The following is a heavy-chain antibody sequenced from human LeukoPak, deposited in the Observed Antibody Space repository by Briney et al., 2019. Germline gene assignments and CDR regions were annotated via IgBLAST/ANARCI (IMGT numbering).Heavy chain of an antibody. D-gene: IGHD6-6*01. J-gene: IGHJ4*02. V-gene: IGHV4-59*01. CDR1: GGSISSYY. Sequence: PSETLSLTCNVSGGSISSYYWSWIRQPPGKGLEWIGDIYYSGNTNYNTSLKSRVTMSVDRPENQFSLKVTSVTTADTAVYYCARVLSSSSKVFDCWGQGTLVTVSS. CDR2: IYYSGNT. CDR3: ARVLSSSSKVFDC.